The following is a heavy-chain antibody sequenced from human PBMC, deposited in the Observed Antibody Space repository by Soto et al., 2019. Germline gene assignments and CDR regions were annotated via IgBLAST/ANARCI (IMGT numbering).Heavy chain of an antibody. D-gene: IGHD6-19*01. Sequence: SVKVSCKASGGTFSSYTISWVRQAPGQGLEWMGRIIPTLGIANYAQKFQGRVTITADKSTSTAYMELSSLRSEDTAVYYCASELYSSGWPDAFDIWGQGTMVTVSS. CDR1: GGTFSSYT. V-gene: IGHV1-69*02. J-gene: IGHJ3*02. CDR2: IIPTLGIA. CDR3: ASELYSSGWPDAFDI.